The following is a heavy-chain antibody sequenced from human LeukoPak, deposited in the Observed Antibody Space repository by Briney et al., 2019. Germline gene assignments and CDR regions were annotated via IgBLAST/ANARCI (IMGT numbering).Heavy chain of an antibody. D-gene: IGHD3-22*01. Sequence: SETLSLTCAVYGGSFSGYYWSWIRQSPGKGLEWIGEINHSGSTHYNPSLKSRVTLSVDTSKNQFSLKLSSVTAADTAVYYCARLRDYYDSSGYSRDAFDIWGQGTMVTVSS. CDR1: GGSFSGYY. CDR3: ARLRDYYDSSGYSRDAFDI. CDR2: INHSGST. V-gene: IGHV4-34*01. J-gene: IGHJ3*02.